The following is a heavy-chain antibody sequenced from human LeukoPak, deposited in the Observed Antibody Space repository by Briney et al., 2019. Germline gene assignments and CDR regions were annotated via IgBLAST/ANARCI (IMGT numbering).Heavy chain of an antibody. V-gene: IGHV3-21*01. J-gene: IGHJ4*02. Sequence: GGSLRLSCAASGFTFSSFTMKWVRQSPGKGLEWVAAISSSSRDIFYADSVKGRFSISRDNTQNSLSLQMNSLRAEDTAVYYCVREAAATPFDYWGQGTLVTVSS. CDR2: ISSSSRDI. CDR3: VREAAATPFDY. CDR1: GFTFSSFT. D-gene: IGHD1-26*01.